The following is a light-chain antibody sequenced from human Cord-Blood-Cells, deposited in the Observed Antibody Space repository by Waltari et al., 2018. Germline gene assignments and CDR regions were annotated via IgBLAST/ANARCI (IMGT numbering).Light chain of an antibody. CDR3: SSYTSSSSRV. CDR1: SSDVGGYNY. J-gene: IGLJ3*02. V-gene: IGLV2-14*01. Sequence: QSALTQPASVSGSPGQSITISCTGTSSDVGGYNYVSWYQQHPGKAPNLRIYEVSNRPSGVSKRFCGSKSGNTASLTISGLQAEDEADYYCSSYTSSSSRVFGGGTKLTVL. CDR2: EVS.